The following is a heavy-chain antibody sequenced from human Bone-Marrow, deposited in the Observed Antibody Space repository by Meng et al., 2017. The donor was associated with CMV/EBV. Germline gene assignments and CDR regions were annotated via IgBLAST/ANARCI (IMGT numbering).Heavy chain of an antibody. Sequence: GESLKISCAASGFTFSSYSMNWVRQAPGKGLEWVSSISSSSSYIYYADSVKGRFTISRDNAKNSLYLQMNSLRAEDTAVYYCARDTDYGSGRGYYFDYWGQGTLFTVSS. CDR1: GFTFSSYS. J-gene: IGHJ4*02. D-gene: IGHD3-10*01. CDR2: ISSSSSYI. CDR3: ARDTDYGSGRGYYFDY. V-gene: IGHV3-21*01.